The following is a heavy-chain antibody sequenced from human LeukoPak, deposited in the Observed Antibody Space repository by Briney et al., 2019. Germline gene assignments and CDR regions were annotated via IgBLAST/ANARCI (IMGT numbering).Heavy chain of an antibody. D-gene: IGHD2-21*02. Sequence: GGSLRLSCEGSGFTFSNYWMTWVRQAPGKGLEWVANIKIDGSERHHGDSVEGRFTISRDNAKNSLYLQMNSLRAEDTAVYYCARDLDTYVILTAYDTFDMWGQGTMVTVSA. J-gene: IGHJ3*02. CDR2: IKIDGSER. CDR3: ARDLDTYVILTAYDTFDM. V-gene: IGHV3-7*01. CDR1: GFTFSNYW.